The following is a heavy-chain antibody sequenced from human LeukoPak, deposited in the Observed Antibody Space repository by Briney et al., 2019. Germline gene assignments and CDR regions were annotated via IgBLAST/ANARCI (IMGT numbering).Heavy chain of an antibody. J-gene: IGHJ6*02. CDR1: GYSFTSYW. Sequence: GESLKISCKGSGYSFTSYWIGWVRQMPGKGLEWMGIIYPGDSDTRYSPSFQGQVTISADKSISTAYLQWSSLKASDTAMYYCARAARQGRLLWFGELSYYYYYGMDVWGQGTTVTVSS. V-gene: IGHV5-51*01. CDR2: IYPGDSDT. D-gene: IGHD3-10*01. CDR3: ARAARQGRLLWFGELSYYYYYGMDV.